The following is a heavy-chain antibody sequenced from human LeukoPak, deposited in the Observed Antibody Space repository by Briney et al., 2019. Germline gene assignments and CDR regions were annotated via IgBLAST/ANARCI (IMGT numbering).Heavy chain of an antibody. D-gene: IGHD6-25*01. CDR2: LTGSSSYI. CDR3: ARDVRPTPRNRFYGMDV. CDR1: GFTLSNYP. V-gene: IGHV3-21*01. Sequence: PGGSLRLSCAASGFTLSNYPMNWVRQAPGKGLEWVSSLTGSSSYIYYADSVRGRFTISRDHTKKVVYLQMNSLRAEDSAIYYCARDVRPTPRNRFYGMDVWGQGTTVTVSS. J-gene: IGHJ6*02.